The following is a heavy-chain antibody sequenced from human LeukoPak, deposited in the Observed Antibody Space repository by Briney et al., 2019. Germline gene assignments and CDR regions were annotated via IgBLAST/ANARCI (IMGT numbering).Heavy chain of an antibody. CDR3: ARVRRGYSYGPCNY. CDR2: ISYDGSNK. D-gene: IGHD5-18*01. CDR1: GFTFSSYA. J-gene: IGHJ4*02. V-gene: IGHV3-30*04. Sequence: GGSLRLSCAASGFTFSSYAMHWVRQAPGKGLEWVAVISYDGSNKYYADSVKGRFTISRDNSKNTLYLQMNSLRAEDTAVYYCARVRRGYSYGPCNYWGQGTLVTVSS.